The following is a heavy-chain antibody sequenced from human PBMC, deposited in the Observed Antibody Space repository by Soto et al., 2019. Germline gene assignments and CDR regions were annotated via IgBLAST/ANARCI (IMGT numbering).Heavy chain of an antibody. CDR2: ISWNSGST. CDR1: GFTFDEYA. D-gene: IGHD2-15*01. V-gene: IGHV3-9*01. J-gene: IGHJ6*02. CDR3: AREGTRWPLAFGLDV. Sequence: PGGSLRLSCAASGFTFDEYAMHWVRQAPGKGLEWVSGISWNSGSTGYADSVKGQFTISRDNANNSVSLQMNSLRAEDTAVYYCAREGTRWPLAFGLDVWGQGTTVTVSS.